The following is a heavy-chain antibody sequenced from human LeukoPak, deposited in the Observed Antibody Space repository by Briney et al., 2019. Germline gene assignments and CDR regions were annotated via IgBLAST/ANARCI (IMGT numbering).Heavy chain of an antibody. Sequence: ASVKLSCKASGGTFSSYAISWVRQAPGQGLEWMGGIIPIFGTANYAQKFQGRVTITTDESTSTAYMELSSLRSEDTAVYYCARGSPIVVVPAAPPYYYYYMDVWGKGTTVTVSS. CDR3: ARGSPIVVVPAAPPYYYYYMDV. V-gene: IGHV1-69*05. CDR2: IIPIFGTA. J-gene: IGHJ6*03. CDR1: GGTFSSYA. D-gene: IGHD2-2*01.